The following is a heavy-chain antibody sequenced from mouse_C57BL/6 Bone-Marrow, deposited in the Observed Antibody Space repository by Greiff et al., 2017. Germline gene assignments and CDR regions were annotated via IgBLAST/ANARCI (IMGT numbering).Heavy chain of an antibody. V-gene: IGHV1-53*01. J-gene: IGHJ1*03. Sequence: VQLQQPGTELVKPWASVKLSCKASGYTFTSYWMHWVKQRPGQGLEWIGNINPSNGGSNYTEKFKSKATLTVDKSSRTAYMQLSSLTSEDSAVYYCGYYGYDGPCWYFDVWGTGTTVTVSS. CDR2: INPSNGGS. CDR3: GYYGYDGPCWYFDV. D-gene: IGHD2-2*01. CDR1: GYTFTSYW.